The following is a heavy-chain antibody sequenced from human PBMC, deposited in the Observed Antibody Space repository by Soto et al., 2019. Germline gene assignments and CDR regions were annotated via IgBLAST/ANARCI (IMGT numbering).Heavy chain of an antibody. CDR1: GGSISSSSYY. Sequence: PSETLSLTCTVSGGSISSSSYYWGWIRQPPGKGLEWIGSIYYSGSTYYNPSLKSRVTISVDTSKNQFSLKLSSVTAADTAVYYCARHPCGGSTSCQRGNWFDPWGQGTLVTVSS. J-gene: IGHJ5*02. CDR2: IYYSGST. V-gene: IGHV4-39*01. CDR3: ARHPCGGSTSCQRGNWFDP. D-gene: IGHD2-2*01.